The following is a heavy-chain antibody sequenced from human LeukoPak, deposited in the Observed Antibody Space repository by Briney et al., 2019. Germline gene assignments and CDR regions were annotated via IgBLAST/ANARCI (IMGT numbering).Heavy chain of an antibody. CDR1: GFTFSSYG. CDR3: AKGGLGYCSGGSCYSSYNWNDKSEENWFDP. D-gene: IGHD2-15*01. V-gene: IGHV3-30*02. J-gene: IGHJ5*02. CDR2: IRYDGSNK. Sequence: GGSLRLSCAASGFTFSSYGMHWVRQAPGKGLEWVAFIRYDGSNKYYADSVKGRFTISRDNSKNTLYLQMNSLRAEDTAVYYCAKGGLGYCSGGSCYSSYNWNDKSEENWFDPWGQGTLVTVSS.